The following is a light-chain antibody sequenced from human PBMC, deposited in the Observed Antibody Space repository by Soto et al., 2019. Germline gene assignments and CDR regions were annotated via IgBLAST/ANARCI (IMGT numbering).Light chain of an antibody. CDR1: QSVGIY. J-gene: IGKJ4*01. CDR3: QQRHNWPFA. Sequence: EVVLAQSPVTLSLSPGERATLSCRASQSVGIYLAWYQQKPGQAPRLLIYDASHRPTGIPDRFSGSGSGTDFTLTISSLEPEDFAVYYCQQRHNWPFAFGGGTKVEIK. V-gene: IGKV3-11*01. CDR2: DAS.